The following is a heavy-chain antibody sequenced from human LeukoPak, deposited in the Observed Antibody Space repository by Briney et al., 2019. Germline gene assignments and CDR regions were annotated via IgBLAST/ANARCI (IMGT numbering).Heavy chain of an antibody. D-gene: IGHD3-22*01. Sequence: GGSLRLSCAASGFTFSSYAMHWVRQAPGKGLEWVAVISYDGSNKYYADSVKGRFTISRDNSKNTLYLEMNSLRAEDKAVYYCARRNYYDSKEIDYWGQGTRVTVSS. V-gene: IGHV3-30*04. CDR3: ARRNYYDSKEIDY. J-gene: IGHJ4*02. CDR1: GFTFSSYA. CDR2: ISYDGSNK.